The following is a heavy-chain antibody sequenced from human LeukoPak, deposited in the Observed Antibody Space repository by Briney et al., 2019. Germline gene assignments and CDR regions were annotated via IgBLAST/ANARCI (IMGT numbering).Heavy chain of an antibody. CDR2: INGDASST. D-gene: IGHD6-13*01. V-gene: IGHV3-74*01. J-gene: IGHJ4*02. CDR1: GFTFSNYW. Sequence: GGSLRLSCAASGFTFSNYWMHWVRQAPGKGLVWVSRINGDASSTSYADSVKGRFTISRDNAKNTLYLQMNSLRAEDTAMYYCARDFMYSSSCTGCWGQGTLVTVSS. CDR3: ARDFMYSSSCTGC.